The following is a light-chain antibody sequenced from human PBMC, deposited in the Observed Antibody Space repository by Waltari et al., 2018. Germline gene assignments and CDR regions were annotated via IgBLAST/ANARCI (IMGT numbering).Light chain of an antibody. CDR2: GKN. V-gene: IGLV3-19*01. CDR1: SLRRYY. J-gene: IGLJ2*01. Sequence: SSELTQAPAVSVAFVQTGRITCQGASLRRYYLSWYQQKPGQAPVLVIYGKNNRPSGIPDRFSGSSSGNTASLTITGAQAEDEADYYCNSRDSSGNHVVFGGGTKLTVL. CDR3: NSRDSSGNHVV.